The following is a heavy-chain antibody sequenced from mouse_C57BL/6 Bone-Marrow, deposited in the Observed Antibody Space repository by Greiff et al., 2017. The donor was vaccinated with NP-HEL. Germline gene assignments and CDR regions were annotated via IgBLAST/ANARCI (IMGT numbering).Heavy chain of an antibody. CDR3: ATYYYHPAY. J-gene: IGHJ3*01. D-gene: IGHD1-1*01. V-gene: IGHV1-64*01. Sequence: QVQLKQPGAELVKPGASVKLSCKASGYTFTSYWMHWVKQRPGQGLEWIGMIHPNSGSTNYNEKFKSKATLTVDKSSSTAYMQLSSLTSEDSAVYYCATYYYHPAYWGQGTLVTVSA. CDR1: GYTFTSYW. CDR2: IHPNSGST.